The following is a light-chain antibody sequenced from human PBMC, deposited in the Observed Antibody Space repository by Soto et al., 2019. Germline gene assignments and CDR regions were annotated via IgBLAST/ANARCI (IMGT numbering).Light chain of an antibody. CDR2: QNN. V-gene: IGLV3-1*01. Sequence: SYELTQPPSVSVSPGQTASITCSGNKLGDKYAFWYQQKPGQSPVLVIYQNNKRPSGIPERFSGSNSGNTATLTISGTQAMDEADYYCQAWDISTVVFGGGTKLTVL. J-gene: IGLJ2*01. CDR3: QAWDISTVV. CDR1: KLGDKY.